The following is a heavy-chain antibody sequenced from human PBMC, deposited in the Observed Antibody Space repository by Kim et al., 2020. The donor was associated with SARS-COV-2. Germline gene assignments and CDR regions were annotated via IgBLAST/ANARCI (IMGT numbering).Heavy chain of an antibody. Sequence: SETLSLTCAVYGGSFSGYYWSWIRQPPGKGLEWIGEINHSGSTNYNPSLKSRVTISVDTSKNQFSLKLSSVTAADTAVYYCARGFDGDYPMGYYFDYWGQGTLVTVSS. V-gene: IGHV4-34*01. CDR2: INHSGST. CDR1: GGSFSGYY. D-gene: IGHD4-17*01. CDR3: ARGFDGDYPMGYYFDY. J-gene: IGHJ4*02.